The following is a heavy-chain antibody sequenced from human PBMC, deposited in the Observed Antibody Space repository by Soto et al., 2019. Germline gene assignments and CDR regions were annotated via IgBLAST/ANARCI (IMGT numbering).Heavy chain of an antibody. Sequence: GGSLRLSCAASGFTVSSNYMSWVRQAPGKGLEWVSVIYSGGSTYYADSVKGRLTISRDNSKNTLYLQMNSLRAEDTAVYYCARWGVIAPRYLYYSYGMDVWGQGTTVTVSS. CDR1: GFTVSSNY. V-gene: IGHV3-53*01. CDR3: ARWGVIAPRYLYYSYGMDV. D-gene: IGHD2-21*01. J-gene: IGHJ6*02. CDR2: IYSGGST.